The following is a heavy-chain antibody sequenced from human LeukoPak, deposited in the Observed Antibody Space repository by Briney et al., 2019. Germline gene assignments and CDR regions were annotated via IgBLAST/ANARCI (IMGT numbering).Heavy chain of an antibody. CDR3: ARGAGSSWSGLIDY. Sequence: GGSLRLSCAASGFTFSSYSMNWVRQAPGKGLEWVSSISSSSSYIYYADSVKGRFTISRDNAKNTLYLQMNSLRAEDTAVYYCARGAGSSWSGLIDYWGQGTLVTVSS. D-gene: IGHD6-13*01. CDR2: ISSSSSYI. J-gene: IGHJ4*02. V-gene: IGHV3-21*03. CDR1: GFTFSSYS.